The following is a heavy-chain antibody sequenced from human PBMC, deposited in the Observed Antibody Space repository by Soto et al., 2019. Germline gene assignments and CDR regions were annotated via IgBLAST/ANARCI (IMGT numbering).Heavy chain of an antibody. Sequence: ASVKVSCKASGYTFTSYGISWVRQAPGQGLEWMGWISAYNGNTNYAQKLQGRVTMTTDTSTSTAYMELRSLRSDDTAVYYCARDLNTDYDFWSGYRKYYFDYWGQGTLVTAPQ. CDR3: ARDLNTDYDFWSGYRKYYFDY. CDR2: ISAYNGNT. CDR1: GYTFTSYG. D-gene: IGHD3-3*01. V-gene: IGHV1-18*01. J-gene: IGHJ4*02.